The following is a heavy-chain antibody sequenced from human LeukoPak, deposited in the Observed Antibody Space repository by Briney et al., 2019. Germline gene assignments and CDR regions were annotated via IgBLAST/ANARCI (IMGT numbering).Heavy chain of an antibody. CDR3: ARAPSYGSGSSGY. CDR1: GFTFSSYS. Sequence: GGPLRLSCAASGFTFSSYSMNWVRQAPGKGLEWVSSISSSSSYIYYADSVKGRFTISRDNAKNSLYLQMNSLRAEDTAVYYCARAPSYGSGSSGYWGQGTLVTVSS. D-gene: IGHD3-10*01. J-gene: IGHJ4*02. V-gene: IGHV3-21*01. CDR2: ISSSSSYI.